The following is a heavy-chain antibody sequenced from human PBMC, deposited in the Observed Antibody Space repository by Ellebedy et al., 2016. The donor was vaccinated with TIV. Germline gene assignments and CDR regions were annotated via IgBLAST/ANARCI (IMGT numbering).Heavy chain of an antibody. Sequence: GESLKISCAASGFSFSSYGMPWVRQAPGKGLEWVAFIRYAGSNTYSADSVKGRFTISRDDSQSTLYLQMNSLTTDDTAVYYCAKAPQGVAGIYYFDSWGQGTLVTVSS. CDR1: GFSFSSYG. D-gene: IGHD6-19*01. CDR3: AKAPQGVAGIYYFDS. CDR2: IRYAGSNT. J-gene: IGHJ4*02. V-gene: IGHV3-30*02.